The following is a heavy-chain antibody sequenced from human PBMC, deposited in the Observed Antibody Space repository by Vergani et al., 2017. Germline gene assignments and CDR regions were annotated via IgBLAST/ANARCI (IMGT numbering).Heavy chain of an antibody. CDR1: GGTFSSYA. Sequence: QVQLVQSGAEVKKPGSSVKVSCKASGGTFSSYAISWVRQAPGQGLEWMGGFDPEDGETIYAQKFQGRVTMTEDTSTDTAYMALSSLRSEDTAVYYCATNFGPYGDSYDGAFDIWGQGTMVTVSS. CDR3: ATNFGPYGDSYDGAFDI. V-gene: IGHV1-24*01. D-gene: IGHD4-17*01. J-gene: IGHJ3*02. CDR2: FDPEDGET.